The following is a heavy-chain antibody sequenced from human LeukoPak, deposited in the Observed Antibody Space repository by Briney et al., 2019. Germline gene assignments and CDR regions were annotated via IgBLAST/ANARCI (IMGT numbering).Heavy chain of an antibody. CDR2: INPSGGST. J-gene: IGHJ6*03. CDR1: GYTFTSYY. CDR3: ARDSRLGSYYDILTGYQIYYYYYMDV. D-gene: IGHD3-9*01. V-gene: IGHV1-46*01. Sequence: ASVKVSCKASGYTFTSYYMHWVRQAPGQGLEWMGIINPSGGSTSYAQKFQGRVTMTRDMSTSTVYMELSSLRSEDTAVYYCARDSRLGSYYDILTGYQIYYYYYMDVWGKGTTDTVSS.